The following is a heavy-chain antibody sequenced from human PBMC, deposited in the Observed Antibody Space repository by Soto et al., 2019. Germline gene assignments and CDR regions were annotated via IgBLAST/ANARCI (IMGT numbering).Heavy chain of an antibody. Sequence: PGGSLRLSCAAPGFTFSNLWMTWVRQAPGKGLEWVANINQDAGEKYYVDSVKGRFTISRDNAENSLYLQMNSLRTEDTAVYYCATHGAWTFDFWGQGTLVTVSS. CDR3: ATHGAWTFDF. V-gene: IGHV3-7*01. CDR1: GFTFSNLW. J-gene: IGHJ4*02. CDR2: INQDAGEK. D-gene: IGHD1-1*01.